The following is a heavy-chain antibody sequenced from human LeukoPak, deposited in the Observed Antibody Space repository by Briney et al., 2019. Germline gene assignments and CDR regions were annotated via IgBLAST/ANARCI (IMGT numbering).Heavy chain of an antibody. D-gene: IGHD1-14*01. J-gene: IGHJ4*02. CDR1: GFNFSGSA. V-gene: IGHV3-73*01. Sequence: GGSLRLSCAASGFNFSGSAMHWVRQASGKGLEWLGRIRSKGYSYATAYTASVKGRFTISRDDSKDTAYLQMNSLTTEDTAVYFCAKLSGTGPSDYWGQGTLVTVSS. CDR2: IRSKGYSYAT. CDR3: AKLSGTGPSDY.